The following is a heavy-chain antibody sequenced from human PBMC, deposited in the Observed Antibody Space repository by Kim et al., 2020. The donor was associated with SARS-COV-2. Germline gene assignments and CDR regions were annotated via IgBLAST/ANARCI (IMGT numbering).Heavy chain of an antibody. V-gene: IGHV3-7*03. CDR3: ARIFRYCGGDWTYYFDY. CDR1: GFTFNGYW. J-gene: IGHJ4*01. D-gene: IGHD2-21*01. CDR2: IKQDGSEK. Sequence: GGSLRLSCAASGFTFNGYWMSWVRQAPGKGLEWVANIKQDGSEKYYVDSVKGRFTISRDNARNSLYLQMDRLRAEDTAVYYCARIFRYCGGDWTYYFDY.